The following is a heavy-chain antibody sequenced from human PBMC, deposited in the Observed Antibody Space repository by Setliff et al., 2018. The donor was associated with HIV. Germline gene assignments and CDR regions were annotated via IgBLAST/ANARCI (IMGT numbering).Heavy chain of an antibody. V-gene: IGHV1-69*13. D-gene: IGHD6-6*01. Sequence: RASVKVSCKASGGTFRSNAISWLPQAPGQGLEWMGGIIPIFHTPNYAQKFQGRVTITADESTSTAYMQLNSLTSEDTAVYYCARRIGYSSSPGDQHFDYWGQGTLVTVSS. CDR2: IIPIFHTP. CDR1: GGTFRSNA. J-gene: IGHJ4*02. CDR3: ARRIGYSSSPGDQHFDY.